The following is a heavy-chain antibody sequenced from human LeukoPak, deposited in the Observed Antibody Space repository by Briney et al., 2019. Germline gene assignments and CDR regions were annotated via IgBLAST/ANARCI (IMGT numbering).Heavy chain of an antibody. D-gene: IGHD6-13*01. J-gene: IGHJ5*02. CDR1: GGSISTYY. CDR2: VYYTGST. V-gene: IGHV4-59*08. Sequence: SETLSLTCTVSGGSISTYYWSWIRRSPGKGLKWIGYVYYTGSTNYNPSLKSRVTISVDTSKNQFSLKLSSVTAADTAVYYCARRLAAAEIDPWGQGTLVTVSS. CDR3: ARRLAAAEIDP.